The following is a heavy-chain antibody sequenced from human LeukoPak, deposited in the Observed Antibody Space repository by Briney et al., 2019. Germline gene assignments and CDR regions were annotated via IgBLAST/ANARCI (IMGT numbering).Heavy chain of an antibody. CDR3: ARAGSIITSGIDY. J-gene: IGHJ4*02. CDR1: GGSITSSNYF. Sequence: SETLSLTCIVSGGSITSSNYFWGWIRQPPGKGLEWIGGFYHSGTIFYSPSLGSRVAISIDTSKNQFSLNLNSVTAADTAVYYCARAGSIITSGIDYWGQGALVTVSS. CDR2: FYHSGTI. D-gene: IGHD3-10*01. V-gene: IGHV4-39*01.